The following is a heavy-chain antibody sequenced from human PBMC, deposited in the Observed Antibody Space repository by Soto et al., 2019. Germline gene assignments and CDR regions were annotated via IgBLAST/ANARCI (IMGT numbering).Heavy chain of an antibody. CDR2: IYYSGST. CDR3: ARAVPPGKRWSYYYMDV. J-gene: IGHJ6*03. V-gene: IGHV4-31*03. Sequence: SETLSLTCTVSGGSISSGGYYWSWIRQHPGKGLEWIGYIYYSGSTYYNPSLKSRVTISVDTSKNQFSLKLSSVTAADTAVYYCARAVPPGKRWSYYYMDVWGKGTTVTVSS. CDR1: GGSISSGGYY. D-gene: IGHD1-1*01.